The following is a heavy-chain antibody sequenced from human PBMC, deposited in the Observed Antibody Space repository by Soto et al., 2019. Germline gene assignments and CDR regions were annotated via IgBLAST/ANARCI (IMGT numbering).Heavy chain of an antibody. V-gene: IGHV2-26*01. J-gene: IGHJ5*02. D-gene: IGHD2-2*01. Sequence: SGPTLVNPTETLTLTCTVSGLSLSSGRLGVSWIRQPPGKALEWLAHIFSNDDKSYSTSLRSRLTISKDTSRGQVVLTMTNMDPMDSATSYRAPIKDCSRTNSYLASFNPWRQGTLVTVSS. CDR1: GLSLSSGRLG. CDR3: APIKDCSRTNSYLASFNP. CDR2: IFSNDDK.